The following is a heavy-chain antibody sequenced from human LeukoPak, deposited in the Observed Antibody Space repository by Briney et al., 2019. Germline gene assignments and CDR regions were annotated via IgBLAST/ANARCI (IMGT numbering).Heavy chain of an antibody. CDR1: GYTFTSYY. J-gene: IGHJ6*02. D-gene: IGHD6-13*01. CDR3: ASPESIAAAGRPDYYYYYGMDV. V-gene: IGHV1-69*13. Sequence: SVKVSCKASGYTFTSYYMHWVRQAPGQGLEWMGGIIPIFGTANYAQKFQGRVTITADESTGTAYMELSSLRSEDTAVYYCASPESIAAAGRPDYYYYYGMDVWGQGTTVTVSS. CDR2: IIPIFGTA.